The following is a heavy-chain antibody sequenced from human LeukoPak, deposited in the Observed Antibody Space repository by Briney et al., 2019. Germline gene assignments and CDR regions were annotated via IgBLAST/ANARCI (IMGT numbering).Heavy chain of an antibody. J-gene: IGHJ3*02. CDR3: ARARYCSSISCREAFDI. Sequence: GGSLRLSCAASGFTFSSYAMSWVRQAPGKGLEWVSAISGSGGSTYYADSVKGRFTISRDNSKNTLYLQMNSLRAEGTAVYYCARARYCSSISCREAFDIWGQGTMVTVSS. V-gene: IGHV3-23*01. CDR1: GFTFSSYA. CDR2: ISGSGGST. D-gene: IGHD2-2*01.